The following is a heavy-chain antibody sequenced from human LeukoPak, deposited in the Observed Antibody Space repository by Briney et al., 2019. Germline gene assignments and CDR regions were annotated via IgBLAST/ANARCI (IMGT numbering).Heavy chain of an antibody. D-gene: IGHD1-26*01. CDR1: GGSISSGRYY. Sequence: PSETLSLTCTLSGGSISSGRYYWTWLRQPAGKGLEWIGRIYTSESTNYNPSLNSRVTISVDTSKNPFSLKLSSVTAAGTAVYYCARDGPVGGTTSGMDVWGQGTTVTVSS. J-gene: IGHJ6*02. CDR2: IYTSEST. V-gene: IGHV4-61*02. CDR3: ARDGPVGGTTSGMDV.